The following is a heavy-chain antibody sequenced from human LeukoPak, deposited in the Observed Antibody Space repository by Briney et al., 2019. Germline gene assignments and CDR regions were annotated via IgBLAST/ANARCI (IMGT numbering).Heavy chain of an antibody. D-gene: IGHD3-22*01. V-gene: IGHV3-7*03. CDR1: GFTFSNSW. J-gene: IGHJ4*02. CDR2: IKQDGSEK. CDR3: ARDHLYDSTIDY. Sequence: GGSLRLSCAASGFTFSNSWMSWVRQAPGKGLEWVANIKQDGSEKYYVDSVKGRFTISRDNAKNSLYLQMNSLRAEDTAVYYCARDHLYDSTIDYWGQGTLVTVSS.